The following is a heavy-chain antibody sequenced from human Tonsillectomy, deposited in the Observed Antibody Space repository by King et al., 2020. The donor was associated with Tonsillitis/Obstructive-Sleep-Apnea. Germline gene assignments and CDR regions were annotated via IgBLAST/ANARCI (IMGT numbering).Heavy chain of an antibody. Sequence: VQLQQWGAGLLKPSETLSLTFAVYGGSFSGYYWRWSRQPPGKGLEWIGEINQSGSTNYNPSLKSRVTISVDTSKNQFSLKLSSVTAADTAVYYCASDGGRGYGFDPWGQGTLVTVSS. V-gene: IGHV4-34*01. CDR2: INQSGST. J-gene: IGHJ5*02. D-gene: IGHD6-25*01. CDR1: GGSFSGYY. CDR3: ASDGGRGYGFDP.